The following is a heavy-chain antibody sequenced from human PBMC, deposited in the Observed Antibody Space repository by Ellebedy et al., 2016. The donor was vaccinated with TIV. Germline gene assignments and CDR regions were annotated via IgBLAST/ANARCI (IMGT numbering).Heavy chain of an antibody. CDR2: INHSGST. J-gene: IGHJ4*02. CDR1: GGSFSGYY. CDR3: ARDCGYSGYDFCFDY. Sequence: GSLRLSXAVYGGSFSGYYWSWIRQPPGKGLEWIGEINHSGSTNYNPSLKSRVTISVDRSKNQFSLKLSSVTAADTAVYYCARDCGYSGYDFCFDYWGQGTLVTVSS. D-gene: IGHD5-12*01. V-gene: IGHV4-34*01.